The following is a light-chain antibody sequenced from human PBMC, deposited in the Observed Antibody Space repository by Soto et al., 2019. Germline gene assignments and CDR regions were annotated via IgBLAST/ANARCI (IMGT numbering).Light chain of an antibody. V-gene: IGKV2-28*01. CDR3: MQALQTPMYT. Sequence: DIVMTQSPLSLPVTPGEPASISCRSSQSLLHSNGYNYLDWYLQKPGQSPLLLIYLGSNRASGVPDRFSGSGSGTDFTLKISRVEAEDVGVYYCMQALQTPMYTFGQGTKVDIK. CDR1: QSLLHSNGYNY. J-gene: IGKJ2*01. CDR2: LGS.